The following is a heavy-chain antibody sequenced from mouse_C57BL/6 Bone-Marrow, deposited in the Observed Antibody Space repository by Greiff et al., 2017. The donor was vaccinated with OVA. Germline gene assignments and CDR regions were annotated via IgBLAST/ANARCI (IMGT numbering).Heavy chain of an antibody. V-gene: IGHV1-55*01. Sequence: QVQLQQPGAELVKPGASVKMSCKASGYTFTSYWITWVKQRPGQGLEWIGDIYPGSGSTNYNEKFKSKATLTVATSSSTAYMQLSSLTSDDSAVYYCALFITKGYWGQGTTLTVSS. CDR2: IYPGSGST. CDR1: GYTFTSYW. J-gene: IGHJ2*01. CDR3: ALFITKGY. D-gene: IGHD1-1*01.